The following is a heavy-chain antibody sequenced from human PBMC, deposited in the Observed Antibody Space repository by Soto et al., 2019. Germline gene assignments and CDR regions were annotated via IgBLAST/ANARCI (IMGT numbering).Heavy chain of an antibody. CDR1: GFTVSSNY. CDR2: IFAGGST. V-gene: IGHV3-53*01. J-gene: IGHJ6*02. CDR3: ARGEEHMDV. Sequence: GSLRLSCAVTGFTVSSNYVSWVRQAPGKGLERVSVIFAGGSTFYADSVKGRFTISRDNSKNTVYFQMNSLRAEDTALYFCARGEEHMDVWGQGTTVTVSS.